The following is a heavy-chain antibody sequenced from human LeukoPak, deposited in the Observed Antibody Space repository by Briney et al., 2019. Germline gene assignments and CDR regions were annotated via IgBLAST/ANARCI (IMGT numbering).Heavy chain of an antibody. CDR1: GYTLTELS. D-gene: IGHD6-19*01. V-gene: IGHV1-24*01. J-gene: IGHJ4*02. CDR3: ATGYSSGWYTFDY. Sequence: ASVKVSCKVSGYTLTELSMHWVRQAPGKGLEWMGGFDPEDGETVYAQKFQGRVTMTEDTSTDTAYMELSSLRSEDTAVYYCATGYSSGWYTFDYWGQGTLVTVSS. CDR2: FDPEDGET.